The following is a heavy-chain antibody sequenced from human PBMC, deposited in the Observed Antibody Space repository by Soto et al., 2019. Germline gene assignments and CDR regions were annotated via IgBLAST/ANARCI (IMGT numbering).Heavy chain of an antibody. CDR1: GYSFTSYW. CDR3: ARLQPAAGDNDLTFDY. Sequence: EVQLVQSGAEVKKPGESLRISCKGSGYSFTSYWISWVRQMPGKGLEWMGRIDASDAYANYSPSFHDHVTISADKSISTAYLQWSSLKASDTAMYYCARLQPAAGDNDLTFDYWGQGALGTVSS. D-gene: IGHD6-13*01. CDR2: IDASDAYA. V-gene: IGHV5-10-1*01. J-gene: IGHJ4*02.